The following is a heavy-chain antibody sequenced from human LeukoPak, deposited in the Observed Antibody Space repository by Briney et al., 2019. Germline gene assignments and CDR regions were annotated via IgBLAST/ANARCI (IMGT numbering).Heavy chain of an antibody. CDR1: GYTFTGYY. CDR2: INPNSGGT. J-gene: IGHJ3*02. D-gene: IGHD5-18*01. CDR3: ARLGMGTTHAFDI. Sequence: ASVTVSCKASGYTFTGYYMHWVRQAPGQGLEWMGWINPNSGGTNYAQKFQGRVTMTRDASISTAYMELSRLRSDDTAVYYCARLGMGTTHAFDIWGQGTMVTVSS. V-gene: IGHV1-2*02.